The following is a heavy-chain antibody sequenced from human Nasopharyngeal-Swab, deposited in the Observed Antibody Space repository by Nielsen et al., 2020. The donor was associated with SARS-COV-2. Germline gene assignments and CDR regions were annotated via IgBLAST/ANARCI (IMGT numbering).Heavy chain of an antibody. J-gene: IGHJ4*02. CDR2: IRSSGSTI. CDR1: GFTFSSYW. Sequence: GESLKISCAASGFTFSSYWMSWVRQAPGKGLEWVSYIRSSGSTIYNADSVKGRFTISRDNAKNSLYLQMNSLTAEDTAVYYCARGQQGALYYFDYWGQGTLVTVSS. D-gene: IGHD6-13*01. V-gene: IGHV3-48*04. CDR3: ARGQQGALYYFDY.